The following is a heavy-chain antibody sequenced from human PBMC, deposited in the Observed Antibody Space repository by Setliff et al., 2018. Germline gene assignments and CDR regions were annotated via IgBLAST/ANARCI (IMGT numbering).Heavy chain of an antibody. CDR3: AKEHVVISYVSNTHQHYGMDV. V-gene: IGHV4-61*02. D-gene: IGHD2-21*01. CDR1: GASLRSGSYY. J-gene: IGHJ6*02. CDR2: IYTSGAT. Sequence: SETLSLTCTVSGASLRSGSYYWSWIRQPAGKGLEWIGRIYTSGATTYRPSLKSRVSISADTSKNLLSLTLKSVTAADTAVYYCAKEHVVISYVSNTHQHYGMDVWGQGTTVTVSS.